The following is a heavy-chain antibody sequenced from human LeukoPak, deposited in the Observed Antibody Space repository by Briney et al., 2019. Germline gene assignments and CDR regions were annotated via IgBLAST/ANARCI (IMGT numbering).Heavy chain of an antibody. CDR1: GFTLSSYW. CDR3: ARDYCSTSFCYDN. Sequence: PGGSLRLSCAASGFTLSSYWMSWVRQSPDKGLEWVAAIWYDGSKRLYTDSEKGRFTISRDDSENALYLQMNSLRAEDTALYYCARDYCSTSFCYDNWGQGTLVTVSS. J-gene: IGHJ4*02. D-gene: IGHD2-2*01. CDR2: IWYDGSKR. V-gene: IGHV3-33*08.